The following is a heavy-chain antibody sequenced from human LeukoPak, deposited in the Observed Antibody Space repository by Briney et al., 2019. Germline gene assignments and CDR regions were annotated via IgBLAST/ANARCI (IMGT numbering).Heavy chain of an antibody. V-gene: IGHV4-59*01. D-gene: IGHD3-22*01. Sequence: NPPETLSLTCTVSGGSISSYYWSWIRQPPGKGLEWIGYIYYSGSTNYNPSLKSRVTISVDTSKNQFSLKLSSVTAADTAVYYCARDSSGLNWFDPWGQGTLVTVSS. J-gene: IGHJ5*02. CDR3: ARDSSGLNWFDP. CDR1: GGSISSYY. CDR2: IYYSGST.